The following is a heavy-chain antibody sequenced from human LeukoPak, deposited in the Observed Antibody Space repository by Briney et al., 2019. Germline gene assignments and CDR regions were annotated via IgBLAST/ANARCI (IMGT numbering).Heavy chain of an antibody. CDR3: TTGRDGSSGWGLDY. CDR2: IKSKTDGGTT. D-gene: IGHD6-19*01. J-gene: IGHJ4*02. Sequence: GGSLRLFCAASGFTFSNAWMSWVRQAPGKGLEWVGRIKSKTDGGTTDYAAPVKGRFTISRDDSKNTLYLQMNSLKTEDTAVYYCTTGRDGSSGWGLDYWGQGTLVTVSS. V-gene: IGHV3-15*01. CDR1: GFTFSNAW.